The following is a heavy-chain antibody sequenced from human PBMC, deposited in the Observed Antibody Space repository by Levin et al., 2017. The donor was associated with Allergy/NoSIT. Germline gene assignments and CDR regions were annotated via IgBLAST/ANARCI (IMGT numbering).Heavy chain of an antibody. J-gene: IGHJ4*02. V-gene: IGHV3-7*01. CDR2: MEPDGSEI. Sequence: TSETLSLTCAASGFRFTTYWMAWVRQAPGKGLEWVANMEPDGSEINYVDSVKGRFTISRDNAKNSLFLQMNSLRAEDTAVYYCVRDKGYSTFDYWGQGTLVTVSS. D-gene: IGHD4-11*01. CDR1: GFRFTTYW. CDR3: VRDKGYSTFDY.